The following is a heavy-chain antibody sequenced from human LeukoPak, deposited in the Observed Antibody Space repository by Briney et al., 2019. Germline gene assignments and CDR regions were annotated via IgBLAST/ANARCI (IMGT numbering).Heavy chain of an antibody. CDR2: IYSSGST. D-gene: IGHD1-1*01. J-gene: IGHJ4*02. CDR3: ARRTGNPTVYFDS. CDR1: GFTFDDYA. Sequence: GSLRLSCAASGFTFDDYAMHWVRQPPGKGLEWIAYIYSSGSTTYNPSLKSRVTISVDTSKNQFSLKLNFVTAADTAVYYCARRTGNPTVYFDSWGQGTLVTVSS. V-gene: IGHV4-59*08.